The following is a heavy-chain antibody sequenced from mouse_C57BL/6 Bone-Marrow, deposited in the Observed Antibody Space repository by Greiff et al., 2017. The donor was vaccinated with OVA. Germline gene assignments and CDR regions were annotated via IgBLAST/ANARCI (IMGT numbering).Heavy chain of an antibody. CDR2: IDPANGDT. D-gene: IGHD2-3*01. CDR1: GFNIKDDY. Sequence: VQLQQSGAELVRPGASVKLSCTASGFNIKDDYMHWVKQRPEQGLEWIGWIDPANGDTEYASKFQGKATITADTSSNTAYLQLSSLTSEDTAVYYCTSIYDGYYDYWGQGTTLTVSS. CDR3: TSIYDGYYDY. V-gene: IGHV14-4*01. J-gene: IGHJ2*01.